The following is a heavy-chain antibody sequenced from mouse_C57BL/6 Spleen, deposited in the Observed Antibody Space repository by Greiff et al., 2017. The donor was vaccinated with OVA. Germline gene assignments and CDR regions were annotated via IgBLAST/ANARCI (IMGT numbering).Heavy chain of an antibody. V-gene: IGHV1-19*01. CDR1: GYTFTDYY. D-gene: IGHD2-2*01. CDR2: INPYNGGT. J-gene: IGHJ4*01. Sequence: EVQLQQSGPVLVKPGASVKMSCKASGYTFTDYYMNWVKQSHGKSLEWIGVINPYNGGTSYNQKFKGKATLTVDKSSSTAYMELNSLTSEDSAVYYCARRYYGYDGYAMDYWGQGTSVTVSS. CDR3: ARRYYGYDGYAMDY.